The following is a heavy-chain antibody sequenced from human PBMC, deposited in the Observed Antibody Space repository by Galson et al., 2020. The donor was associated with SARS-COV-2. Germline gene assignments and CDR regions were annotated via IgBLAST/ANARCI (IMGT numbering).Heavy chain of an antibody. CDR3: ARAKRRGFLWFGEGFDP. Sequence: GESLKISCAASGFTVSSNYMNWVRQAPGKGLEWVSAIYSSDSTSYADSVKGRFTVSRDNSKNTLYLQMNSLRVEDTAVYYCARAKRRGFLWFGEGFDPWGQGTLVTVSS. D-gene: IGHD3-10*01. V-gene: IGHV3-53*01. CDR2: IYSSDST. CDR1: GFTVSSNY. J-gene: IGHJ5*02.